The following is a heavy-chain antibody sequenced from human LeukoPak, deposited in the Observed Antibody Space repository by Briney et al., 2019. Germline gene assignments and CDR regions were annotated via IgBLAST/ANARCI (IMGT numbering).Heavy chain of an antibody. CDR3: AKVGLGDQGGVDY. D-gene: IGHD2-21*01. CDR2: ISSSSSTI. CDR1: GFTFSSYS. V-gene: IGHV3-48*01. Sequence: GGSLRLSCAASGFTFSSYSMNWVRQASGKGLEWVSYISSSSSTIYYADSVKGRFTISRDNSKNTLYLQMNSLRAEDTAVYYCAKVGLGDQGGVDYWGQGTLVTVSS. J-gene: IGHJ4*02.